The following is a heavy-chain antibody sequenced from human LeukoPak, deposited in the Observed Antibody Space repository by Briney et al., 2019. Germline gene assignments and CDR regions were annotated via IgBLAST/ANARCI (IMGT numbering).Heavy chain of an antibody. CDR2: IWYDGSNK. CDR1: GFTFSSYG. D-gene: IGHD2-2*01. V-gene: IGHV3-33*01. J-gene: IGHJ6*02. Sequence: GGSLRLSCAASGFTFSSYGMHWVRQAPGKGLEWVAVIWYDGSNKYYADSVKGRFTISRDNSKNTLYLQMNSLRAEDTAVYYCARDIVVPAALTLPYYYYGMDVWGQGTTVTVSS. CDR3: ARDIVVPAALTLPYYYYGMDV.